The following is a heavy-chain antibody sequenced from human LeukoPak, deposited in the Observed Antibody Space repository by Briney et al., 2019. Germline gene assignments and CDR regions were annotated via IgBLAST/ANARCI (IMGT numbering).Heavy chain of an antibody. J-gene: IGHJ4*02. CDR3: ARLTYYYDSSGYSLYYFDY. CDR1: GGSISSYY. CDR2: IYTSGST. D-gene: IGHD3-22*01. Sequence: SETLSLTCTVSGGSISSYYWSWIRQPAGKGLEWIGRIYTSGSTNYNPSLKSRVTMSVDTSKNQFSLKLSSVTAADTAVYYCARLTYYYDSSGYSLYYFDYWGQGTLFTVSS. V-gene: IGHV4-4*07.